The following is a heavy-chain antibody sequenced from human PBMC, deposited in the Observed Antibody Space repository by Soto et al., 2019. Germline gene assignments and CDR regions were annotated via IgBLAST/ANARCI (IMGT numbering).Heavy chain of an antibody. V-gene: IGHV4-39*07. CDR3: ARELADCSSTSCGFDY. CDR2: IYYSGGT. CDR1: GGSISSSSYY. D-gene: IGHD2-2*01. J-gene: IGHJ4*02. Sequence: PSETLSLTCTVSGGSISSSSYYWGWIRQPPGKGLEWTGSIYYSGGTNYNPSLKSRVTISVDTSKNQFSLKLSSVTAADTAVYYCARELADCSSTSCGFDYWGQGTLVTVSS.